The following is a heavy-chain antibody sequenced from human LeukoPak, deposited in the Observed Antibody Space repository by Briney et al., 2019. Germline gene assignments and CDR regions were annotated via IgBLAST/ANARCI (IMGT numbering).Heavy chain of an antibody. CDR2: IYYNGNT. J-gene: IGHJ5*02. V-gene: IGHV4-59*01. CDR3: ARGRVWFDP. CDR1: SGSISSYY. Sequence: KPSETLSLTCTVSSGSISSYYWSWIRQPQGNGLEWIGYIYYNGNTNYNPSLKSRVTISVDTSKNQFSLKLSSVTAADTAVYYCARGRVWFDPWGQGTLVTVSS.